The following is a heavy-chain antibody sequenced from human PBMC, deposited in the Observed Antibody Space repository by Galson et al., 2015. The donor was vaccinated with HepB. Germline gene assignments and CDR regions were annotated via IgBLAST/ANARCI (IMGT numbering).Heavy chain of an antibody. D-gene: IGHD2-15*01. Sequence: TLSLTCTVSGGSISADSYFWVWVRQTPEKGLEWIGSMDYGGTTFYSSSLMRRVSIFLDPPKNQFSLNLKSLSDTDTAVYFCARLASRWRNAFDIWGRGTVVTVSS. V-gene: IGHV4-39*01. CDR1: GGSISADSYF. CDR2: MDYGGTT. J-gene: IGHJ3*02. CDR3: ARLASRWRNAFDI.